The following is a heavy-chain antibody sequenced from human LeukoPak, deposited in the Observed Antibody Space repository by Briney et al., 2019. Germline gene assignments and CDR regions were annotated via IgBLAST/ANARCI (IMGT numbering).Heavy chain of an antibody. CDR2: ISAYNGNT. V-gene: IGHV1-18*01. CDR3: ARLTTSTFYYYYGTDV. CDR1: GYIFTSYG. Sequence: ASVKVSCKASGYIFTSYGISWVRQAPGQGLEWMGWISAYNGNTNYAQKLQGRVTMTTDTSTSTAYMELRSLRSDDTAVYYCARLTTSTFYYYYGTDVWGQGTTVTVSS. D-gene: IGHD2/OR15-2a*01. J-gene: IGHJ6*02.